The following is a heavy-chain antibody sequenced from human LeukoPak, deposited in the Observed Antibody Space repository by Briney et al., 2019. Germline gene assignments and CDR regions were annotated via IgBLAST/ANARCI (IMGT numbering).Heavy chain of an antibody. Sequence: GGSLRLSRAAPGFTFSSSAMRWPRQAPGKGLEWVSTISGSGDGTYYGDSVKGRFTISRGNSKNTLYLQMNSLRAEDTAVYYCAKVDGKYQGNFLLWAQGTLVTVSS. D-gene: IGHD2-2*01. CDR3: AKVDGKYQGNFLL. J-gene: IGHJ4*02. CDR2: ISGSGDGT. CDR1: GFTFSSSA. V-gene: IGHV3-23*01.